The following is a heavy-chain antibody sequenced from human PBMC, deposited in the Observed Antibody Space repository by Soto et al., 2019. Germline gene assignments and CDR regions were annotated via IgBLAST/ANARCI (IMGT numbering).Heavy chain of an antibody. Sequence: SETLSLTCTVSGGSISSGGYYWSWILHHPGKGLEWIGYIYYSGSTYYNPSLKSRVTISVDTSKNQFSLKLSSVTAADTAVYYCARGDRGELLWFGESLALRLDYWGQGTLVTVSS. CDR1: GGSISSGGYY. CDR2: IYYSGST. J-gene: IGHJ4*02. D-gene: IGHD3-10*01. V-gene: IGHV4-31*03. CDR3: ARGDRGELLWFGESLALRLDY.